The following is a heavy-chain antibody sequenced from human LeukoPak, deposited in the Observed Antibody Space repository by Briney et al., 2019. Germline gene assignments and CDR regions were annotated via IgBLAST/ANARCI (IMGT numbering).Heavy chain of an antibody. CDR2: INHSGST. Sequence: SETLSLTCAVYGGSFSGYYRSWIRQPPGKGLEWIGEINHSGSTNYNPSLKSRVTISVDTSKNQFSLKLSSVTAADTAVYYCARLGGSYYGLDYWGQGTLVTVSS. J-gene: IGHJ4*02. CDR1: GGSFSGYY. CDR3: ARLGGSYYGLDY. D-gene: IGHD1-26*01. V-gene: IGHV4-34*01.